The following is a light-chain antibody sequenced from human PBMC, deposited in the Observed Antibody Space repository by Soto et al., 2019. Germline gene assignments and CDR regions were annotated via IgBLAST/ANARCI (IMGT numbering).Light chain of an antibody. Sequence: SVLTQPASVSGSPGQSITISCTGTSSDVGGYNYVSWYQQNPGKAPKLMIYEVSNRPSGVSDRFSGSKSGNTASLTISGLQAEDEADYYCSSYTSSSTLVFGGGTKLTVL. J-gene: IGLJ2*01. CDR1: SSDVGGYNY. CDR3: SSYTSSSTLV. CDR2: EVS. V-gene: IGLV2-14*01.